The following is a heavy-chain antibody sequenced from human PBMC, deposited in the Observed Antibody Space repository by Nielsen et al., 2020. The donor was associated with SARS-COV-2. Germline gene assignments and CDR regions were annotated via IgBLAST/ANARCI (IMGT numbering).Heavy chain of an antibody. CDR3: TGSVQTSSGWPTG. D-gene: IGHD6-19*01. V-gene: IGHV3-49*02. J-gene: IGHJ4*02. Sequence: WIRQPPGKGLEWVGFIRSKAYGGTTEYAASVKGRFTISRDDSKNTAYLQMNSLKTEDTAVYYCTGSVQTSSGWPTGWGQGTLVTVSS. CDR2: IRSKAYGGTT.